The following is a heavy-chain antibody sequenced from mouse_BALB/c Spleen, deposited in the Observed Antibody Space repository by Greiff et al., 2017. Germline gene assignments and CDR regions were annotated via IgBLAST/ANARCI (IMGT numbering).Heavy chain of an antibody. V-gene: IGHV14-3*02. CDR1: GFNIKDTY. CDR3: ARSGYSPWFAY. J-gene: IGHJ3*01. CDR2: IDPANGNT. Sequence: VQLKQSGAELVKPGASVKLSCTASGFNIKDTYMHWVKQRPEQGLEWIGRIDPANGNTKYDPKFQGKATITADTSSNTAYLQLSSLTSEDTAVYYCARSGYSPWFAYWGQGTLVTVSA. D-gene: IGHD2-12*01.